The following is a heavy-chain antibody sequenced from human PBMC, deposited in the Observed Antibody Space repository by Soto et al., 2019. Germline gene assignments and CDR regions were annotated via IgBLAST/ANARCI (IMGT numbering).Heavy chain of an antibody. D-gene: IGHD6-19*01. V-gene: IGHV1-2*04. J-gene: IGHJ4*02. CDR2: INPNSGGT. Sequence: ASVKVSCKASGYTFTGYYMHWVRQAPGQGLEWMGWINPNSGGTNYAQKFQGWVTMTRDTSISTAYMELSRLRSDDTAVYYCARPQRRQAVAGIVYWGQGTLVTVS. CDR1: GYTFTGYY. CDR3: ARPQRRQAVAGIVY.